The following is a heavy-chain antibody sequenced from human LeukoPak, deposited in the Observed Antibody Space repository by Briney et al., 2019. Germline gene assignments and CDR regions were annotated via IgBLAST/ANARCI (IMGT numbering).Heavy chain of an antibody. J-gene: IGHJ4*02. V-gene: IGHV3-30-3*01. CDR1: GFTFSSYA. CDR2: ISYDGSNK. D-gene: IGHD2-2*01. CDR3: ARDKRYCSSTSCYGVFDY. Sequence: GGSLRLSCAASGFTFSSYAMHWVRQALGKGLEWVAVISYDGSNKYYADSVKGRFTISRDNSKNTLYLQMNSLRAEDTAVYYCARDKRYCSSTSCYGVFDYWGQGTLVTVSS.